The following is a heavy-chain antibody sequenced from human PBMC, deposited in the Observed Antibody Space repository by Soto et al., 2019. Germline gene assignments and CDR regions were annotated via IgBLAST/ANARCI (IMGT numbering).Heavy chain of an antibody. CDR2: SSASGRSR. D-gene: IGHD6-19*01. V-gene: IGHV3-23*01. Sequence: GSLRLSCAGTGFTFSNYAMNWVRQAPGKGLEWVSISSASGRSRYHADSVKGRFTISRDNSKNTLYLHMTNLRAEDTAVYYCAKDGNWLDVYFDVWGQGTPVTVSS. CDR1: GFTFSNYA. J-gene: IGHJ4*02. CDR3: AKDGNWLDVYFDV.